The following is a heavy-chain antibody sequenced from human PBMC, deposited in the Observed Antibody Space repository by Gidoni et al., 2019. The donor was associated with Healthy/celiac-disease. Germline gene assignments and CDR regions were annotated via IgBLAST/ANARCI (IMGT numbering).Heavy chain of an antibody. J-gene: IGHJ4*02. CDR1: GGSFSGYY. V-gene: IGHV4-34*01. Sequence: QVQLQQWGAGLLKPSETLSLTCAVYGGSFSGYYWSWIRQPPGKGLEWIGEINHSGSTNYNPSLKSRVTISVDTSKNQFSLKLSSVTAADTAVYYCARGGSSDIVVVPANPYYFDYWGQGTLVTVSS. CDR2: INHSGST. CDR3: ARGGSSDIVVVPANPYYFDY. D-gene: IGHD2-2*01.